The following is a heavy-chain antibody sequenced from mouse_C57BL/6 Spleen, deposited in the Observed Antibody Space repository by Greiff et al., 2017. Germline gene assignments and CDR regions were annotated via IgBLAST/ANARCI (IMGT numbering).Heavy chain of an antibody. Sequence: EVQLQQSGPELVKPGDSVKISCKASGYSFTGYFMNWVMQSHGKSLEWIGRINPYNGDTFYNQKFKGKATLTVDKSSSTAHMELRSLTSEDSAVXYCARFYDGYYEGVCDYWGQGTTLTVSS. CDR3: ARFYDGYYEGVCDY. CDR2: INPYNGDT. CDR1: GYSFTGYF. V-gene: IGHV1-20*01. J-gene: IGHJ2*01. D-gene: IGHD2-3*01.